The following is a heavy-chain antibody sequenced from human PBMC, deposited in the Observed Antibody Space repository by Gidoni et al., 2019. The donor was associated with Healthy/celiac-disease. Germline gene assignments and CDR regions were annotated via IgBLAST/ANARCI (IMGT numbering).Heavy chain of an antibody. CDR3: AKDSYSGSYY. CDR1: GFTFDDYA. D-gene: IGHD1-26*01. Sequence: EVQLVESGGGLVQPGRSLRLSCAASGFTFDDYAMHWVRQAPGKGLEWVSGISWNSGSIGYADSVKGRFTISRDNAKNSLYLQMNSLRAEDTALYYCAKDSYSGSYYWGQGTLVTVSS. J-gene: IGHJ4*02. CDR2: ISWNSGSI. V-gene: IGHV3-9*01.